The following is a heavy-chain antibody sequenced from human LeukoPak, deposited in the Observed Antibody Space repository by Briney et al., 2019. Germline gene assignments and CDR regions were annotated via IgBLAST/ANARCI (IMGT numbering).Heavy chain of an antibody. V-gene: IGHV3-23*01. D-gene: IGHD6-19*01. CDR1: GFTFSSYA. J-gene: IGHJ4*02. Sequence: GGSLRLSCAASGFTFSSYAMSWVRQAPGKGLEWVSAISGSGGSTYYADSVKGRFTISRDNSKNTLYLQMNSLRAEDTVVYYCAKDRAHSSGWYGGFDYWGQGTLVTVS. CDR3: AKDRAHSSGWYGGFDY. CDR2: ISGSGGST.